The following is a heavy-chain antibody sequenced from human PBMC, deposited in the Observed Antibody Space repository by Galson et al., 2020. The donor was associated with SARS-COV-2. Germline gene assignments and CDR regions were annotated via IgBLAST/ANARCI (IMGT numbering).Heavy chain of an antibody. V-gene: IGHV5-51*01. CDR1: GYSFSSFW. D-gene: IGHD2-2*01. CDR2: IYPGDSDT. CDR3: ARAPTSASNPYFCDF. Sequence: KIGESLKISCKGSGYSFSSFWIGWVRQMPGKGLEWLGIIYPGDSDTRYSPSFQGQVTISADESISTAYLQWSSLKASDTAMYYCARAPTSASNPYFCDFWGQGALVTVSS. J-gene: IGHJ4*02.